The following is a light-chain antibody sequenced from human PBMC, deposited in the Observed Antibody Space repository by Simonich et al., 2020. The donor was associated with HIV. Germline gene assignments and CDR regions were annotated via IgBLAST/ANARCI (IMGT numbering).Light chain of an antibody. V-gene: IGKV4-1*01. CDR2: WAS. CDR3: QQYYSIPRT. CDR1: QSVLYISNNKNY. J-gene: IGKJ1*01. Sequence: DIVMTQSPDSLAVSLGERATINCKSSQSVLYISNNKNYLAWYQQKPGHPPNLLIYWASTRESGFPARLSGSGSGTDFTLTISSLQAEDVAVYYCQQYYSIPRTFGQGTKVEIK.